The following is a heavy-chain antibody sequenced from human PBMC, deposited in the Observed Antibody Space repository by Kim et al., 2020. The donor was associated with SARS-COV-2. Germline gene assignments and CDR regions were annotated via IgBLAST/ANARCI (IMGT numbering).Heavy chain of an antibody. CDR2: ISSSSSYI. Sequence: GWSLRLSCAASGFTFSSYSMNWVRQAPGKGLEWVSSISSSSSYIYYADSVKGRFTISRDNAKNSLYLQMNSLRAEDTAVYYCARDYYDSSGYGYYGMDVWGQGTTVTVSS. D-gene: IGHD3-22*01. J-gene: IGHJ6*02. CDR3: ARDYYDSSGYGYYGMDV. CDR1: GFTFSSYS. V-gene: IGHV3-21*01.